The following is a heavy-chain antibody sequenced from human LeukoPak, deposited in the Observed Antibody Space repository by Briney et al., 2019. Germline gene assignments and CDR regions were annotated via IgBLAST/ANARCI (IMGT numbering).Heavy chain of an antibody. CDR1: GGSISSGSYY. J-gene: IGHJ5*02. D-gene: IGHD3-10*01. CDR2: IYTSGST. CDR3: AREGLNMVRGVIPKEAWGWFDP. V-gene: IGHV4-61*02. Sequence: SETLSLTCTVSGGSISSGSYYWSWIRQPAGRGLEWIGRIYTSGSTNYNPSLKSRVTISVDTSKNQFSLKLSSVTAADTAVYYCAREGLNMVRGVIPKEAWGWFDPWGQGTLVTVSS.